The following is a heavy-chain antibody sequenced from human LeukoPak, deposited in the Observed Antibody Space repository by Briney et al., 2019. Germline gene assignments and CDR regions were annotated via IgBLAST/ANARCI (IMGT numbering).Heavy chain of an antibody. V-gene: IGHV4-30-4*08. CDR1: GGSISSSESH. CDR2: ISYSGGT. CDR3: ARRPDSSSWNNWFDP. J-gene: IGHJ5*02. D-gene: IGHD6-13*01. Sequence: PSQTLSLTCTVSGGSISSSESHWSWIRQSPEKGLEWIGYISYSGGTSYNPSLRSRLTMSLVTSNNQVSLKLSSVTAADTAVYYCARRPDSSSWNNWFDPWGQGTLVTVSS.